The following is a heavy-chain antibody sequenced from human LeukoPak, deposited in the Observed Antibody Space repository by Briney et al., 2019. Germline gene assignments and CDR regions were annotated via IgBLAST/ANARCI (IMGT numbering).Heavy chain of an antibody. CDR1: GGSVSSGSYY. CDR3: AASSGWFDP. J-gene: IGHJ5*02. CDR2: IYYCGST. V-gene: IGHV4-61*01. Sequence: SETLSLTCSVSGGSVSSGSYYWSWIRQPPGKELEWIGYIYYCGSTKYNPSLKSRVTIPVDMSKNQFSLKLSSVTAADTAMYYCAASSGWFDPWGQGTLVTVSS. D-gene: IGHD3-10*01.